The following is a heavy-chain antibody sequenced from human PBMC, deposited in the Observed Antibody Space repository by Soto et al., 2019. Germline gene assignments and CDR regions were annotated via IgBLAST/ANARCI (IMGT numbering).Heavy chain of an antibody. J-gene: IGHJ4*02. D-gene: IGHD2-15*01. Sequence: QVLLVQSGTEVKKPGDSVKVSCKTSGYSFTSYGIVWVRQAPGQGLEWVAWISGYKHNTNFAQKSRGRVTRTTDTSTGTAYMELRSLRSADTAGYYSVRDYPHSREIVVDVADPEYNYWGEGTLVTVSS. V-gene: IGHV1-18*01. CDR1: GYSFTSYG. CDR2: ISGYKHNT. CDR3: VRDYPHSREIVVDVADPEYNY.